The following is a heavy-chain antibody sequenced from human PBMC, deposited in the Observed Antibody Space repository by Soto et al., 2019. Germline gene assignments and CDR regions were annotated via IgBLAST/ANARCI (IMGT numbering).Heavy chain of an antibody. CDR2: ISDYNGNT. CDR1: GFTFTTYG. Sequence: GASVKVSCKTSGFTFTTYGISWVRQAPGQGLEWMGWISDYNGNTNYAQKLQGRVTMTTDTSTSTAYMELRSLRSDDTAVYYCAQYSSGPGYGMDVWGQGTTVTVSS. J-gene: IGHJ6*02. CDR3: AQYSSGPGYGMDV. V-gene: IGHV1-18*01. D-gene: IGHD6-19*01.